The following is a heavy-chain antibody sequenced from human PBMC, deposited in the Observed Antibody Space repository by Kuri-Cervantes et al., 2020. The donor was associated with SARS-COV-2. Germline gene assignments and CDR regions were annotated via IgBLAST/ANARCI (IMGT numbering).Heavy chain of an antibody. J-gene: IGHJ4*02. CDR3: GSLPAYDILTGYYKLGVDY. D-gene: IGHD3-9*01. Sequence: SVKVSCKASGGTFSSYAISWVRQAPGQGLEWMGGIIPIFGTANYAQKFQGRVTITADESTSTAYMELSSLRSEDTAVYYCGSLPAYDILTGYYKLGVDYWGQGTLVTVSS. V-gene: IGHV1-69*13. CDR1: GGTFSSYA. CDR2: IIPIFGTA.